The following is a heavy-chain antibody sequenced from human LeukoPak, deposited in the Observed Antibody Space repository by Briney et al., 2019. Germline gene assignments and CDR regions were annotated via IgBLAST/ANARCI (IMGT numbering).Heavy chain of an antibody. V-gene: IGHV3-72*01. J-gene: IGHJ4*02. CDR1: GFTFSDHY. CDR3: VRVFYYDSSGHKYFDH. D-gene: IGHD3-22*01. Sequence: GGSLRLSCAASGFTFSDHYMDWVRQTPGKGREWVGRSRNKAKRYTTDYAASVKGRFTISRDDSKNSVYLQMNSLNTDDTAVYYCVRVFYYDSSGHKYFDHWGQGTLVAVSS. CDR2: SRNKAKRYTT.